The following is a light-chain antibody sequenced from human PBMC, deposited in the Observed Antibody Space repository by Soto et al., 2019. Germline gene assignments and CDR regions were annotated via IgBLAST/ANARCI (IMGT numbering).Light chain of an antibody. V-gene: IGKV1-5*03. Sequence: DIQMTQSPSTLSASVGDRVTITCRASQTISDWLAWYQQTPGKAPKLLIYRASTLESGVPSRFSGSGSGTQFTLTISSLQPDEFATYYCQQYNIYPLTFGGGTKLEVK. CDR3: QQYNIYPLT. CDR1: QTISDW. CDR2: RAS. J-gene: IGKJ4*01.